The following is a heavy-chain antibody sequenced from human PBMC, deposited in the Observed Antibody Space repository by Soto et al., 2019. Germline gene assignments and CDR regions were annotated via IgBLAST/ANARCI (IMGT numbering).Heavy chain of an antibody. CDR2: ISYDGSNK. CDR1: GFTFSSYG. Sequence: GGSLRLSCAASGFTFSSYGMHWVRQAPGKGLEWVAVISYDGSNKYYVDSVKGRFTISRDNSKKTLYLQMNSLRAEDTAVYYCAKDRSGYEYFGGFDYWGQGTLVTVSS. D-gene: IGHD5-12*01. V-gene: IGHV3-30*18. J-gene: IGHJ4*02. CDR3: AKDRSGYEYFGGFDY.